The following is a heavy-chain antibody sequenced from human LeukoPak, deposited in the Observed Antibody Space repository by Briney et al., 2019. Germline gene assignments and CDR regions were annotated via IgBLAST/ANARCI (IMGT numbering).Heavy chain of an antibody. V-gene: IGHV3-49*04. CDR2: IRSKAYGGTT. J-gene: IGHJ4*02. CDR3: TRDGYVELDY. Sequence: SGGSLRLSCTASGFTFGDYAMSWVRQAPGKGLEWVGFIRSKAYGGTTEYAASVKGRFTILRDDSKSIAYLQMNSLKTEDTAVYYCTRDGYVELDYWSQGTLVTVSS. CDR1: GFTFGDYA. D-gene: IGHD1-1*01.